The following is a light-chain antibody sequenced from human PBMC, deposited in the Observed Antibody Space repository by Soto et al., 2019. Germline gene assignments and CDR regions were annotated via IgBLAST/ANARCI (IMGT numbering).Light chain of an antibody. V-gene: IGLV2-23*01. CDR3: CSFVRSNALV. CDR1: SSDVGSYNL. J-gene: IGLJ2*01. CDR2: EDS. Sequence: QSALTQPASVSGSPGQSITISCTGTSSDVGSYNLVSWYQQHPGKAPKLMIYEDSKRPSGVSNRFSGSKSGNTASLTISALQAEDEADYYCCSFVRSNALVFGGGTKLTVL.